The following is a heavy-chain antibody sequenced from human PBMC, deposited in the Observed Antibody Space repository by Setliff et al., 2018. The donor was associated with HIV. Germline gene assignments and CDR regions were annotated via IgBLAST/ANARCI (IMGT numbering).Heavy chain of an antibody. CDR3: ARGGTMSADFDS. D-gene: IGHD3-16*01. CDR2: IYYSGSA. J-gene: IGHJ4*02. Sequence: KASETLSLTCTVSRDSIRNGAYYWGWIRQPPGKGLEWIGSIYYSGSAYYNPSFKSRVTLSVDTSENQFSLRLSSVTAADTAVYFCARGGTMSADFDSWGQGTLVTVSS. CDR1: RDSIRNGAYY. V-gene: IGHV4-39*07.